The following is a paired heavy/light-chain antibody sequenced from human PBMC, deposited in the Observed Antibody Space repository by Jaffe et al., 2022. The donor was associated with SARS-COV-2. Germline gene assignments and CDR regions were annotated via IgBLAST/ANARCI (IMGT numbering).Heavy chain of an antibody. V-gene: IGHV3-11*01. CDR2: ISSSGSTI. D-gene: IGHD3-16*01. J-gene: IGHJ4*02. Sequence: QVQLVESGGGLVKPGGSLRLSCAASGFTFSDYYMSWIRQAPGKGLEWVSYISSSGSTIYYADSVKGRFTISRDNAKNSLYLQMNSLRAEDTAVYYCAREPTRGEFDYWGQGTLVTVSS. CDR1: GFTFSDYY. CDR3: AREPTRGEFDY.
Light chain of an antibody. CDR1: NIGSKS. Sequence: SYVLTQPPSVSVAPGKTARITCGGNNIGSKSVHWYQQKPGQAPVLVIYYDSDRPSGIPERFSGSNSGNTATLTISRVEAGDEADYYCQVWDSSSDVVFGGGTKLTVL. CDR3: QVWDSSSDVV. V-gene: IGLV3-21*04. J-gene: IGLJ2*01. CDR2: YDS.